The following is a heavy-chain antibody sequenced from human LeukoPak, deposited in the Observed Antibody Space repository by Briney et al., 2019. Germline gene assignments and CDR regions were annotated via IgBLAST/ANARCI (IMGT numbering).Heavy chain of an antibody. V-gene: IGHV4-4*02. CDR1: GGSILSTNW. Sequence: SGTLSLTCAVSGGSILSTNWWSWVRQPPGEVVEWIGEIHLNVATNYNPSVEGRVTMSIDKSKNHLSLEVISVTAADTAMYYCTRESGAFSHFGFWGQGTLVTVSS. J-gene: IGHJ4*02. CDR3: TRESGAFSHFGF. D-gene: IGHD1-26*01. CDR2: IHLNVAT.